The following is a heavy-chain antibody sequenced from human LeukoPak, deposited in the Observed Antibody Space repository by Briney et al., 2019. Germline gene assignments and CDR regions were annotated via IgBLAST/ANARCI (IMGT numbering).Heavy chain of an antibody. D-gene: IGHD3-22*01. CDR2: ISWNSGSI. Sequence: PGRSLRLSCAASGFTFDDYAMHWVRQAPGKGLEWVSGISWNSGSIGYADSVKGRFTISRDNAKNSLYLQMNSLSAADTAVYYCARARPLYNTSGYYLYAAFDIWGQGTKVTVSS. V-gene: IGHV3-9*01. CDR3: ARARPLYNTSGYYLYAAFDI. CDR1: GFTFDDYA. J-gene: IGHJ3*02.